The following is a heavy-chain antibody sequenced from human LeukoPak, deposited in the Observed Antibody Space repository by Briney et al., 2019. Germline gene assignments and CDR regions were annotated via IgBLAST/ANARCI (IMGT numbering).Heavy chain of an antibody. V-gene: IGHV3-7*01. D-gene: IGHD5-24*01. CDR3: AMMATEDY. CDR2: INQDGNEK. Sequence: GGSLRLSCVASGFTFSNYWMSWVRQAPGKGLEWVGNINQDGNEKYYVDSVKGRFTISRDNSKNTLYPQMNSLRAEDTAVYYCAMMATEDYWGQGTLVTVSS. CDR1: GFTFSNYW. J-gene: IGHJ4*02.